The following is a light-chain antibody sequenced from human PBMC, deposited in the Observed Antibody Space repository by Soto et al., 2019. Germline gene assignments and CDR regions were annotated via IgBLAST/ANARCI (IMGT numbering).Light chain of an antibody. CDR1: QSVDSNY. Sequence: EIVLTQSPGTLSLSPGEGATLSCRASQSVDSNYLAWYQKKPGQAPRLLIYGASSRATGIPDRISGSGSGTDFTLTISRLEPEDFAVYYCQQYGSSRNTFGGGTKVEIK. CDR2: GAS. V-gene: IGKV3-20*01. CDR3: QQYGSSRNT. J-gene: IGKJ4*01.